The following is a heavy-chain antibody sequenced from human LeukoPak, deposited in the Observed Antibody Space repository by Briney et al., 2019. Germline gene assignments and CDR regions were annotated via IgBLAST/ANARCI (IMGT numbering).Heavy chain of an antibody. V-gene: IGHV4-39*01. CDR1: GGSISSSCYY. J-gene: IGHJ4*02. D-gene: IGHD5-24*01. CDR3: ASIDVEMATTLDY. Sequence: SETLSLTCTVSGGSISSSCYYWGRIRPPPGKGLEWIVSIYDSGSTYYNPSLKSRVTISVDTSKNQFALKLSSVAAAATAVYSCASIDVEMATTLDYWGQGTLVTVSS. CDR2: IYDSGST.